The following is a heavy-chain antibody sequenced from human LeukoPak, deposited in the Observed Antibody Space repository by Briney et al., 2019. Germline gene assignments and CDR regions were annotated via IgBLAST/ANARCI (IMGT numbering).Heavy chain of an antibody. Sequence: GGSLRLSCAASGFAFSRYWMHWIRQAPGKGLVWVSAIYTDGTTKRYADSVKGRFTISRDNAKNTLYLQMNSLSVEDTAVYYCANLVVTDDWAFDIWGQGTMVTVSS. V-gene: IGHV3-74*01. CDR1: GFAFSRYW. CDR3: ANLVVTDDWAFDI. CDR2: IYTDGTTK. J-gene: IGHJ3*02. D-gene: IGHD2-21*02.